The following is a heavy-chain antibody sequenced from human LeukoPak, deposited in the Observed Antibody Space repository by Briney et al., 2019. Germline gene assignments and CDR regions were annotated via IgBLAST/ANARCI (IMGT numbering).Heavy chain of an antibody. CDR1: GGSISTYY. CDR2: MYYSGST. CDR3: ARGDYGDYVN. Sequence: SETLSLTCTVPGGSISTYYGNWIRQPPGKGLEWIGFMYYSGSTNYNPSLKSRVTISVDTSKNQFSLKLSSVTAADTAVYYCARGDYGDYVNWGQGTLVTVSS. V-gene: IGHV4-59*01. J-gene: IGHJ4*02. D-gene: IGHD4-17*01.